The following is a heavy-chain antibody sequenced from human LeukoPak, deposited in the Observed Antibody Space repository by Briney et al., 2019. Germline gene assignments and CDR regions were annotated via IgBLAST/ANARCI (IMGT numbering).Heavy chain of an antibody. CDR3: ARDPYSSSWYFDY. V-gene: IGHV3-7*01. Sequence: GGSLRLSCAASGFTFSSYWMSWVRQAPGKGLEWVANIKQDGSEKYYVDSVKGRFTISRDNAKNSLYRQMNSLRAEDTAVYYCARDPYSSSWYFDYWGQGTLVTVSS. CDR1: GFTFSSYW. D-gene: IGHD6-13*01. CDR2: IKQDGSEK. J-gene: IGHJ4*02.